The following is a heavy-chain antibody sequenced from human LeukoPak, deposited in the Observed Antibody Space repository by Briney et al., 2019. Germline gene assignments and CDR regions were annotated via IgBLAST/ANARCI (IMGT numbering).Heavy chain of an antibody. CDR3: AGMYSSSWYERAFDI. CDR1: GGSISSYY. Sequence: SETLSLTCTVSGGSISSYYWSWIRQPPGKGLEWIGYIYYSGSTNYNPSLKSRVTISVDTSKNQFSPKLSSVTAADTAVYYCAGMYSSSWYERAFDIWGQGTMVTVSS. J-gene: IGHJ3*02. D-gene: IGHD6-13*01. CDR2: IYYSGST. V-gene: IGHV4-59*08.